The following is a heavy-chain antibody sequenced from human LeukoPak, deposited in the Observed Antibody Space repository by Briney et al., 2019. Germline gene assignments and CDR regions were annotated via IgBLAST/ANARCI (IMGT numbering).Heavy chain of an antibody. J-gene: IGHJ3*02. CDR2: IKQDGSEK. V-gene: IGHV3-7*01. Sequence: GGSLRLSCAASGFTVSSYWMSWVRQAPGKGLEWVANIKQDGSEKYYVDSVKGRFTISRDNAKNSLYLQMNSLRAEDTAVYYCARERGDAFDIWGQGTMVTVSS. CDR3: ARERGDAFDI. CDR1: GFTVSSYW.